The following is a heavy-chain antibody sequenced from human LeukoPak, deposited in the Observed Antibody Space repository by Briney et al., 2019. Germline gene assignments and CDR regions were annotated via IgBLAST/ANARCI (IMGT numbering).Heavy chain of an antibody. J-gene: IGHJ4*02. CDR2: IKQDGSEK. CDR1: GFTFSSYW. V-gene: IGHV3-7*01. Sequence: GGSLRLSCAASGFTFSSYWMGWVRQAPGKGLEWVANIKQDGSEKYYVDSVKGRFTISRDNAKNSLYLQMNSLRAEDTAVYYCARDLGATTGTYYFDYWGQGTLVTVSS. D-gene: IGHD1-1*01. CDR3: ARDLGATTGTYYFDY.